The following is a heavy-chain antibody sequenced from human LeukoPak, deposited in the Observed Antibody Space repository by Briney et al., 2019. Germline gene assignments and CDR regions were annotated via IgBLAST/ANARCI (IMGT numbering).Heavy chain of an antibody. Sequence: GGSLRLSCAASGFSFSSYGMHWVRQAPGKGLEGVAFIRHDGSKKYYADSAKGRFTISRDNSKNTLYLQMNSLRSEDTAVYYCVKDYSGTDGLDIWGQGTRVTVS. J-gene: IGHJ3*02. CDR3: VKDYSGTDGLDI. CDR2: IRHDGSKK. D-gene: IGHD1-26*01. V-gene: IGHV3-30*02. CDR1: GFSFSSYG.